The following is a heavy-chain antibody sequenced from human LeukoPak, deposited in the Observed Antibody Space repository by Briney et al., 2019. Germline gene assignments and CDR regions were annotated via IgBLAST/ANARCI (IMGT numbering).Heavy chain of an antibody. CDR3: ARDPTTVVTLPYYFDF. V-gene: IGHV4-34*01. CDR1: GGSFTGHH. CDR2: VNHRGTT. D-gene: IGHD4-23*01. J-gene: IGHJ4*02. Sequence: TSETLSLTCAVYGGSFTGHHWNWIRQSAGKGLEWNGEVNHRGTTNYNPSLKSRVTISVDTSKNQFFLKLTSVTAADTAVYYCARDPTTVVTLPYYFDFWGQGTLVTVSS.